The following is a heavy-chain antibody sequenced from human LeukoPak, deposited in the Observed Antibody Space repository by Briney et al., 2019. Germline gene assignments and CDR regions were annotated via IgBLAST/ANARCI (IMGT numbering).Heavy chain of an antibody. V-gene: IGHV3-15*01. CDR1: GVTISNAW. Sequence: GGSLRLSCAASGVTISNAWMSWVRQAPGKGLEWVGRIKSKTDGGTIDYAAPVKGRFTISRDDSKNTLYMQMNSLKSEDTAVYFCAKFMDYDFWSGYSIWGQGTMVTVSS. J-gene: IGHJ3*02. CDR2: IKSKTDGGTI. D-gene: IGHD3-3*01. CDR3: AKFMDYDFWSGYSI.